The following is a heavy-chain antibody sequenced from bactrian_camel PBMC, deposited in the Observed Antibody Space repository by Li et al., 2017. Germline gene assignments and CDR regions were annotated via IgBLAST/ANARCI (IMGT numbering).Heavy chain of an antibody. CDR1: APTYSINC. V-gene: IGHV3S53*01. CDR3: AARSYADYVNAARYVCFNVYDRNY. J-gene: IGHJ4*01. Sequence: VQLVESGRGAVQAGGSLRLSCVASAPTYSINCMGWFRQAPGKQREEVAVAYINTRSAKYGDSVKGRFTITQDNGKNTVYLQMYNLKPEDTAMYYCAARSYADYVNAARYVCFNVYDRNYWGRGTQVTVS. D-gene: IGHD4*01. CDR2: YINTRSA.